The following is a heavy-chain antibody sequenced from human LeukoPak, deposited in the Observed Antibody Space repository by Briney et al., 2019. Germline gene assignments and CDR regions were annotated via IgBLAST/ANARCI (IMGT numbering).Heavy chain of an antibody. CDR1: GGSFSGYY. V-gene: IGHV4-34*01. CDR3: ARASMVRGVIISDVFDY. J-gene: IGHJ4*02. D-gene: IGHD3-10*01. CDR2: INHSGST. Sequence: PSETLSLTCAVYGGSFSGYYWSWIRQPPGKGLEWIGEINHSGSTNYNPSLKSRVTISVDTSKNQFSLKLSSVTAADTAVYYCARASMVRGVIISDVFDYWGQGTLVTVSS.